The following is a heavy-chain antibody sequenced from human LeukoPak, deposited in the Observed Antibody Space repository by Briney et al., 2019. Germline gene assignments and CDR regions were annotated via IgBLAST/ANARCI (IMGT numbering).Heavy chain of an antibody. Sequence: GGSLRLSCAASGVTFSSYAMSWVRQAPGKGLEWVSAISGSGGSTYYADSVKGRFTISRDNSKNTLYLQMNSLRAEDTAVYYCATSKIAVAALDYWGQGTLVTVSS. J-gene: IGHJ4*02. CDR2: ISGSGGST. D-gene: IGHD6-19*01. V-gene: IGHV3-23*01. CDR1: GVTFSSYA. CDR3: ATSKIAVAALDY.